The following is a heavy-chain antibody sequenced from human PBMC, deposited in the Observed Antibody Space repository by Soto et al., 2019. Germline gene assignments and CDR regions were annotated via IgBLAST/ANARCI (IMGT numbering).Heavy chain of an antibody. D-gene: IGHD5-12*01. Sequence: QVQLQQWGAGLLKPSETLSLTCTIYGGSFSSYYWSWIRQHPGKGLEWIGEINDSGSTKYNTSLKSRVNISVHTSKNQCALRLSSVTAADTAVYYCASIKWLRSVLPVDYWGQGTLVTVSS. CDR3: ASIKWLRSVLPVDY. CDR1: GGSFSSYY. V-gene: IGHV4-34*01. CDR2: INDSGST. J-gene: IGHJ4*02.